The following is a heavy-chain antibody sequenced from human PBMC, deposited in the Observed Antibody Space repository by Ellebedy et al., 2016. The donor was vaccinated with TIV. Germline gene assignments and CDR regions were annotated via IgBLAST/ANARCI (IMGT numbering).Heavy chain of an antibody. CDR2: IYYSGST. Sequence: SETLSLXXTVSGGSVSSGSYYWSWIRQPPGKGLEWIGYIYYSGSTNYNPSLKSRVTISVDTSKNQFSLKLSSVTAADTAAYYCARAVGAFDIWGQGTMVTVSS. CDR3: ARAVGAFDI. CDR1: GGSVSSGSYY. V-gene: IGHV4-61*01. J-gene: IGHJ3*02.